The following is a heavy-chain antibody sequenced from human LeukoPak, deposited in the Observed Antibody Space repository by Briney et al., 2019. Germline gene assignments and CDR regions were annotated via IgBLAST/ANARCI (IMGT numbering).Heavy chain of an antibody. Sequence: PSETLSLTCTVSGGSISSYYWSWIRQPPGKGLEWIGYIYTSGSTNYNPSFKSRVTISVDTSKNQFSLKLSSVTAADTAVYYCARQSPCCSSTSCYPKNWFDPWGQGTLVTVSS. V-gene: IGHV4-4*09. CDR3: ARQSPCCSSTSCYPKNWFDP. CDR1: GGSISSYY. J-gene: IGHJ5*02. D-gene: IGHD2-2*01. CDR2: IYTSGST.